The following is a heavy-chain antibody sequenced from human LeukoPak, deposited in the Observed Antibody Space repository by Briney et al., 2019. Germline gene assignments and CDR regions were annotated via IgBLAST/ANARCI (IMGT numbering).Heavy chain of an antibody. CDR3: TTDRGLGWELLGPHHGY. CDR1: GFTFSSYS. V-gene: IGHV3-21*01. J-gene: IGHJ4*02. CDR2: VSTGSNYI. Sequence: GGSLRLSCTASGFTFSSYSLNWVRQAPGKGLEWVSSVSTGSNYIYYADSVKGRFTISRDNDKNSLYLQMNSLRVEDTAVYYCTTDRGLGWELLGPHHGYWGQGTLVTVSS. D-gene: IGHD1-26*01.